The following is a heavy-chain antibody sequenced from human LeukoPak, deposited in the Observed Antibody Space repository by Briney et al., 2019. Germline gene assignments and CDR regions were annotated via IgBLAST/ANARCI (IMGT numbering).Heavy chain of an antibody. D-gene: IGHD3-9*01. Sequence: SETLSLTCTVSGGSISSYSWSWIRQPPGKGLEWIGYIYYSGNTNYNPSLKSRVTISIDTSKKQFSLKLSSVTAADTAVYYRARVRLVGYDILTGYYSFDYWGQGTLVTVSS. V-gene: IGHV4-59*01. CDR1: GGSISSYS. J-gene: IGHJ4*02. CDR2: IYYSGNT. CDR3: ARVRLVGYDILTGYYSFDY.